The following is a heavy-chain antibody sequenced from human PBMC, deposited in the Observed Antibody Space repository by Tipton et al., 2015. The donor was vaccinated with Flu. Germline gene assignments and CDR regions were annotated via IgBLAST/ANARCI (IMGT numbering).Heavy chain of an antibody. CDR2: IDPGDSET. J-gene: IGHJ4*02. D-gene: IGHD2-21*02. CDR3: ASSATAAVGSDFGH. Sequence: EVQLVQSGAEVKKPGESLKISCKDSGYRSNNYWIAWVRQKPGKGLEWMGIIDPGDSETRYSPSFQGLVTISADKSRNTAYLQWSSLGASDPAMYYCASSATAAVGSDFGHWGLGTLVTVSS. CDR1: GYRSNNYW. V-gene: IGHV5-51*01.